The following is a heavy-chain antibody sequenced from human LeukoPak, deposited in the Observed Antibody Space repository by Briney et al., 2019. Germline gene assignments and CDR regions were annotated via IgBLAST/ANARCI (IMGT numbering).Heavy chain of an antibody. CDR2: ISSSGSTI. J-gene: IGHJ6*03. CDR1: GFTFSDYY. D-gene: IGHD2-15*01. V-gene: IGHV3-11*04. Sequence: GGSLRLSCAASGFTFSDYYMSWIRQAPGKGLEWVSYISSSGSTIYYAGSVKGRFTISRDNAKNSLYLQMNSLRAEDTAVYYCARDPALLPHCSGGSCYDYYYYMDVWGKGTTVTVSS. CDR3: ARDPALLPHCSGGSCYDYYYYMDV.